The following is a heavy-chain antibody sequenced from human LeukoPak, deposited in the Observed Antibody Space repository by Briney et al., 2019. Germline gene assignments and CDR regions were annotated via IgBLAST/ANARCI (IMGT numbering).Heavy chain of an antibody. D-gene: IGHD1-14*01. Sequence: GGSLRLSCEDSQFTFRRYWMHWVRQAPGKGLEWVSRINTDGSSTGYADSVKGRFTISRDNGKNTLYLQMNSLRAEDTAVYYCAKDSRSGSRTRTYPMGYWGQGTLVTVSS. CDR1: QFTFRRYW. CDR3: AKDSRSGSRTRTYPMGY. CDR2: INTDGSST. J-gene: IGHJ4*02. V-gene: IGHV3-74*01.